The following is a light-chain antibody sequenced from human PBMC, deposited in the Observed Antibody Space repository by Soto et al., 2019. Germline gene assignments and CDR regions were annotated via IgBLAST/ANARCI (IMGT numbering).Light chain of an antibody. J-gene: IGLJ2*01. CDR1: SGSIASNY. Sequence: NFMLTQPHSVSESPGKTVTISCTGSSGSIASNYVQWYQQRPGSAPTTVIYEDNRRPSGVPDRFSGSIDSSSNSASLTISGRKTEDEADYYCQSYDSSNHVVFGGGTKLTVL. V-gene: IGLV6-57*02. CDR3: QSYDSSNHVV. CDR2: EDN.